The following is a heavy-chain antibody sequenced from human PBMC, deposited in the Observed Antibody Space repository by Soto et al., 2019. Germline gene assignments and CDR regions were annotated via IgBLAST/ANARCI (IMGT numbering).Heavy chain of an antibody. D-gene: IGHD6-13*01. V-gene: IGHV5-51*01. Sequence: GESLKISCKGSGYSFTSYWIGWVRQMPGKGLEWMGIIYPSDSDTRYSPSFQGQVTISADKSISTAYLQWSSLKASDTAMYYCARPRSSSRNYYGMDVWGQGTTVTVSS. CDR2: IYPSDSDT. J-gene: IGHJ6*02. CDR3: ARPRSSSRNYYGMDV. CDR1: GYSFTSYW.